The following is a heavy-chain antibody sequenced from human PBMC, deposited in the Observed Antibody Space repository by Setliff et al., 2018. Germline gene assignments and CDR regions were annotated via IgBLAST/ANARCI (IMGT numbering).Heavy chain of an antibody. V-gene: IGHV4-4*07. CDR2: VSASGST. J-gene: IGHJ4*02. D-gene: IGHD3-3*01. CDR3: ARTTHYDFWSGYLY. CDR1: GASISDYY. Sequence: SETLSLTCTVSGASISDYYWTWIRQPAGKELEWIGRVSASGSTTYNPSLKSRVTMSVDTSKNQFSLNLNSVTAADTAVYFCARTTHYDFWSGYLYWGQGTLVTVSS.